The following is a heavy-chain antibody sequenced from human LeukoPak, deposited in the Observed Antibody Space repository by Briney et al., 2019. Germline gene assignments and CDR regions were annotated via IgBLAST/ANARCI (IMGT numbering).Heavy chain of an antibody. CDR3: AKQEVVGAIRVIYFDY. Sequence: GGSLRPSCAASGFTFSSYAMSWVRQAPGKGLEWVSAISGSGGSTYYADFVKGRFTISRDNSKNTLYLQMNSLRAEDTAVYYCAKQEVVGAIRVIYFDYWGQGTLVTVSS. CDR2: ISGSGGST. D-gene: IGHD1-26*01. V-gene: IGHV3-23*01. J-gene: IGHJ4*02. CDR1: GFTFSSYA.